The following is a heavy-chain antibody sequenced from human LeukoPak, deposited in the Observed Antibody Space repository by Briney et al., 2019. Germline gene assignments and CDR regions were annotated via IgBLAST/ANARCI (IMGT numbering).Heavy chain of an antibody. J-gene: IGHJ4*02. D-gene: IGHD6-13*01. V-gene: IGHV3-15*01. CDR2: IKSKTDGGTT. Sequence: PGGSLRVSCAASGFTFSNAWMSWVRQAPGKGLEWVGRIKSKTDGGTTDYAAPVKGRFTISRDDSKNTLYLQMNSLETEDTAVYYCPTVIVGQLIAAAGLRNTYSFDSWAQGTLVTVSS. CDR1: GFTFSNAW. CDR3: PTVIVGQLIAAAGLRNTYSFDS.